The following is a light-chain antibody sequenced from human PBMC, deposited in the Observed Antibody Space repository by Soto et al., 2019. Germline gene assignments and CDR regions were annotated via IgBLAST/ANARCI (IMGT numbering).Light chain of an antibody. CDR2: DAS. J-gene: IGKJ1*01. Sequence: ITMTRFPSSRSASVGDRVPITCRASQVIRNDLGWYQQKPGKAPRRLIYDASSLQSGVPSRFSGSGSGTEFTLTISSLQPEDFATYYCLQHNTYPGTFGQGTKVDI. CDR1: QVIRND. CDR3: LQHNTYPGT. V-gene: IGKV1-17*01.